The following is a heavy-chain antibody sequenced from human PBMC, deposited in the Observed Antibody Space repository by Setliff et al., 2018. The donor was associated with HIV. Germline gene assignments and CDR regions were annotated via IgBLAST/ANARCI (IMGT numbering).Heavy chain of an antibody. CDR1: GDSISSSSYY. V-gene: IGHV4-39*02. CDR3: AREFGGYYYDSSGSFDY. J-gene: IGHJ4*02. Sequence: SETLSLTCSVSGDSISSSSYYWGWIRQPPGNGLEWIGSIYHTGSTYYKPSLKSRVTISVDTSKNQFSLKLSSVTAADTAVYYCAREFGGYYYDSSGSFDYWGQGTLVTVSS. D-gene: IGHD3-22*01. CDR2: IYHTGST.